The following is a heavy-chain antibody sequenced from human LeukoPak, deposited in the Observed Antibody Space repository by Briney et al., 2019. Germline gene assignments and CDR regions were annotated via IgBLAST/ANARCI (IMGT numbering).Heavy chain of an antibody. CDR3: AREKADYYYGMDV. CDR2: IYHSGST. J-gene: IGHJ6*02. CDR1: GGSISSGGYS. V-gene: IGHV4-30-2*01. Sequence: SETLSLTCAVSGGSISSGGYSWSWIRQPPGKGLEWIGYIYHSGSTYYNPSLKSRVTISVDRSKNQFSLKLSSVTAADTAVYYCAREKADYYYGMDVWGQGTTVTVSS.